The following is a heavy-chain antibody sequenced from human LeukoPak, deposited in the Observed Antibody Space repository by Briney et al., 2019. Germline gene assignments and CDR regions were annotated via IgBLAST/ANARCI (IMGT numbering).Heavy chain of an antibody. D-gene: IGHD5-12*01. CDR3: ARVGQAGYVGYPLDY. CDR1: GFTFSSYW. Sequence: GGSLRLSCAASGFTFSSYWMHWFRQAPGKGLMWVSRINSDGSSTSYADSVKGRFTISRDNAKNMLYLQMNSLRAEDTAVFYCARVGQAGYVGYPLDYRGQGTLVTVSS. J-gene: IGHJ4*02. V-gene: IGHV3-74*01. CDR2: INSDGSST.